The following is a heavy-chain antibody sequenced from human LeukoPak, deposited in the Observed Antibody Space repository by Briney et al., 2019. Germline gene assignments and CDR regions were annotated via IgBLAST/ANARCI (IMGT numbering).Heavy chain of an antibody. CDR2: ISAYNGNT. CDR3: TSGWYEVYYGMDV. D-gene: IGHD6-19*01. Sequence: ASVKVSCKASGYTFTSYGISWVRQAPGQGLEWVGWISAYNGNTNYAQKLQGRVTMTTDTSTSTAYMELRSLRSDDTAVSYCTSGWYEVYYGMDVWGQGTTVTVSS. CDR1: GYTFTSYG. V-gene: IGHV1-18*01. J-gene: IGHJ6*02.